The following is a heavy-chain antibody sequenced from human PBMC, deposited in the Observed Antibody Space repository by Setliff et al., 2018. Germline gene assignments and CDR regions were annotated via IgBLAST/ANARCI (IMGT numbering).Heavy chain of an antibody. D-gene: IGHD3-16*01. CDR2: IYHTGTT. J-gene: IGHJ4*02. V-gene: IGHV4-34*01. CDR3: VRDYGPNDH. CDR1: GDSFSDYY. Sequence: SETLSLTCAVYGDSFSDYYWSWIRQSPGKGLEWMGSIYHTGTTDYNPSLKSRVTISVDTSKNQFSLRLTSVTAADTAVYYCVRDYGPNDHWGQGTLVTVSS.